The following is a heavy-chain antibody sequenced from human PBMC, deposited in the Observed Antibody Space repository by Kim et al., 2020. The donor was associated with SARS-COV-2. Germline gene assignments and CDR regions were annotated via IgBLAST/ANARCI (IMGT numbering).Heavy chain of an antibody. CDR1: GFTFSSYG. J-gene: IGHJ6*02. Sequence: GGSLRLSCAASGFTFSSYGMHWVRQAPGKGLEWVAVIWYDGSNKYYADSMKGRFTISRDNSKNTLYLQMNSLRAEDTAVYYCVRGGDYYYYGMDVWGQGTTVTVSS. CDR3: VRGGDYYYYGMDV. CDR2: IWYDGSNK. V-gene: IGHV3-33*01.